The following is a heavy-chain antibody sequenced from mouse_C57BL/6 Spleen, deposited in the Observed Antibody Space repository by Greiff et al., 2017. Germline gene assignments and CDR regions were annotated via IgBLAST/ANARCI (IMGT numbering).Heavy chain of an antibody. CDR2: IDPSDSYT. D-gene: IGHD1-2*01. CDR3: ARGGHYNAYAMDY. Sequence: QVQLQQPGAELVMPGASVKLSCKASGYTFTSYWMHWVKQRPGQGLEWIGEIDPSDSYTYYNQKFKGKSTLTVDKSSSTAYMQLSSLTSEDSAVYYCARGGHYNAYAMDYWGQGTSVTVSS. CDR1: GYTFTSYW. J-gene: IGHJ4*01. V-gene: IGHV1-69*01.